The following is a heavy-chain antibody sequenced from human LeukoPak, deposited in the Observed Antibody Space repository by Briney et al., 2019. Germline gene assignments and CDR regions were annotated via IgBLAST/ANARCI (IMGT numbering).Heavy chain of an antibody. Sequence: GASVKVSCKASGYTFTSYGISWVRQAPGQGLEWMGGIIPIFGTANYAQKFQGRVTITADESTSTAYMELSSLRSEDTAVYYCARDSGSYRGLGYWGQGTLVTVSS. CDR3: ARDSGSYRGLGY. D-gene: IGHD1-26*01. CDR1: GYTFTSYG. J-gene: IGHJ4*02. V-gene: IGHV1-69*13. CDR2: IIPIFGTA.